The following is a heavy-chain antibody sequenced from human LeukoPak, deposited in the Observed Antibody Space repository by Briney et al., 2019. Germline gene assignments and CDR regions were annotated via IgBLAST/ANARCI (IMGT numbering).Heavy chain of an antibody. V-gene: IGHV1-18*01. CDR3: AREGWILGDNWFDP. Sequence: GESLKIPCKASGFTFTSYGISWVRQAPGQGLEWMGWISAYNGNTNYAQKLQGRVTMTTDTSTSTAYMELRSLRSDDTAVYYCAREGWILGDNWFDPWGQGTLVTVSS. J-gene: IGHJ5*02. D-gene: IGHD5-18*01. CDR1: GFTFTSYG. CDR2: ISAYNGNT.